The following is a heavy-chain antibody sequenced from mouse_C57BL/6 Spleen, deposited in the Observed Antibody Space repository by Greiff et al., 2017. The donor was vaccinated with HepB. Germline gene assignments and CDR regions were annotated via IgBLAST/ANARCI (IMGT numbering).Heavy chain of an antibody. CDR2: ISYDGSN. D-gene: IGHD1-1*01. V-gene: IGHV3-6*01. Sequence: DVKLQESGPGLVKPSQSLSLTCSVTGYSITSGYYWNWIRQFPGNKLEWMGYISYDGSNNYNPSLKNRISITRDTSKNQFFLKLNSVTTEDTATYYCARDMSYYGSRGYWGQGTTLTVSS. J-gene: IGHJ2*01. CDR1: GYSITSGYY. CDR3: ARDMSYYGSRGY.